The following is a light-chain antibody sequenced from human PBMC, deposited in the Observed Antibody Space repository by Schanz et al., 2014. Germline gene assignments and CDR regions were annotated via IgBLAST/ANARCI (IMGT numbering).Light chain of an antibody. CDR2: EVT. V-gene: IGLV2-8*01. Sequence: QSALTQPPSASGSPGQSVTISCTGTSSDIGGYNYVSWYQQHPGEAPKLMLYEVTKRPSGVPDRFSGSKSGNTASLTVSGLQAEDEADYYCSSYAGSNNFVVFGGGTKLTVL. CDR3: SSYAGSNNFVV. J-gene: IGLJ2*01. CDR1: SSDIGGYNY.